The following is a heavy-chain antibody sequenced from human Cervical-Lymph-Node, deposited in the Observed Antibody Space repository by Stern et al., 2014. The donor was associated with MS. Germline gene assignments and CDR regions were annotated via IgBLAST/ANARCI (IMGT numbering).Heavy chain of an antibody. CDR1: GDTLSRYA. Sequence: QVQLAQSGAEVKKPGSSVKVSFKASGDTLSRYAISWVRQAPGQGLQWMGGIIPISRKEDYAQKFQGRVKLIADESTSTAYMELSSLRSEDAAVYYCASSYSGWDNPYHFYGMDVWGQGTTVTVSS. V-gene: IGHV1-69*01. CDR3: ASSYSGWDNPYHFYGMDV. D-gene: IGHD6-19*01. CDR2: IIPISRKE. J-gene: IGHJ6*02.